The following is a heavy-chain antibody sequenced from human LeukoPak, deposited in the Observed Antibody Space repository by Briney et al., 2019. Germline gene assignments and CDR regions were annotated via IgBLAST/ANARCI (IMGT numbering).Heavy chain of an antibody. J-gene: IGHJ1*01. CDR1: GFTFSSYA. D-gene: IGHD3-22*01. CDR2: ISSNGGST. CDR3: AKGQRYYDSSGYYSIEYFQH. V-gene: IGHV3-64D*09. Sequence: GGSLRLSCSASGFTFSSYAMHWVRQAPVKGLEYVSAISSNGGSTYYADSVKGRFTISRDNSKNTLYLQMSSLRAEDTAVYYCAKGQRYYDSSGYYSIEYFQHWGQGTLVTVSS.